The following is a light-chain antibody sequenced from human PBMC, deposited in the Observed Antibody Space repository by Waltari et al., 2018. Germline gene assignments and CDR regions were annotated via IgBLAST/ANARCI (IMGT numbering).Light chain of an antibody. CDR2: KTS. CDR3: QEYKTYRT. Sequence: DIQMTQSPSTLSASVGERVTITCRASQSIDRWLAWYQQKPGKGPKLLIYKTSSLESGVASRFSGSGYGTEFTLTISSLQPDDFATYYCQEYKTYRTFGQGTKVEIK. CDR1: QSIDRW. V-gene: IGKV1-5*03. J-gene: IGKJ1*01.